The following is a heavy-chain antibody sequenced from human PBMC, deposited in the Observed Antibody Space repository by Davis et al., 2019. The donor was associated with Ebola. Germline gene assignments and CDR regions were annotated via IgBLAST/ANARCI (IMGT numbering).Heavy chain of an antibody. CDR3: ARDGDYAAGFDP. Sequence: SETLSLTCTVSGGSVSSGGYYWNWIRQPPGKGLEWIGYIYYSGSTNYNPSLKSRVTISVDTSKNQFSLKLSSVTAADTAVYYCARDGDYAAGFDPWGQGTLVTVSS. D-gene: IGHD4-17*01. CDR2: IYYSGST. J-gene: IGHJ5*02. CDR1: GGSVSSGGYY. V-gene: IGHV4-61*08.